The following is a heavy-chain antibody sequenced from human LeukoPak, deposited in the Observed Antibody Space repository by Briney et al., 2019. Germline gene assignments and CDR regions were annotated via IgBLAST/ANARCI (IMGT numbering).Heavy chain of an antibody. Sequence: GGSLRLSCAASGFTFSSYWMSWVRQAPGKGLEWVANINQDGGEKFYVDSVKGRFTISRDNAKNSLYLQMNSPRAEDTAMYYCARDIVVVPATFDYWGQGTLVSVSS. CDR1: GFTFSSYW. CDR2: INQDGGEK. V-gene: IGHV3-7*01. D-gene: IGHD2-2*01. CDR3: ARDIVVVPATFDY. J-gene: IGHJ4*02.